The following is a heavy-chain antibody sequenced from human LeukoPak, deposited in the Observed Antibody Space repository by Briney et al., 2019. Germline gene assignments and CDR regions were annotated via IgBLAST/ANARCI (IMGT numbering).Heavy chain of an antibody. Sequence: GGPLRLSCVASGFTFRSYGMHWVRQAPGKGLEWGAVLWYDGSKKYYADSVKGRFTISRDNSKNTLYQQMNSLRAEDTAVYYCARVIAAAGRPNWYFDLWGRGTLVTVS. J-gene: IGHJ2*01. CDR2: LWYDGSKK. V-gene: IGHV3-33*01. CDR1: GFTFRSYG. D-gene: IGHD6-13*01. CDR3: ARVIAAAGRPNWYFDL.